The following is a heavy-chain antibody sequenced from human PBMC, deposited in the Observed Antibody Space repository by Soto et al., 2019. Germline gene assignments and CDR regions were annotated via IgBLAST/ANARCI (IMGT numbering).Heavy chain of an antibody. Sequence: GGSLRLSCAASGFTFSSYAMSWVRQGPGQGLEGVSAISESGGSTYYADSVKGRFTISRDNSQNTLFLQMNSLRVEDTAVYYCAKPSTRFCGGDCSWDYWGQGTLVTAPQ. CDR1: GFTFSSYA. CDR2: ISESGGST. J-gene: IGHJ4*02. V-gene: IGHV3-23*01. CDR3: AKPSTRFCGGDCSWDY. D-gene: IGHD2-21*02.